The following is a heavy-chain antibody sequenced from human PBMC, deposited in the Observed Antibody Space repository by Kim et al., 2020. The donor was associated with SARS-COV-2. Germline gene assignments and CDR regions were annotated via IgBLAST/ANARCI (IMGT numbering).Heavy chain of an antibody. D-gene: IGHD3-22*01. CDR3: ARDGREDSSGYSPPYNGMDV. J-gene: IGHJ6*02. V-gene: IGHV6-1*01. Sequence: SQTLSLTCAISGDSVSSNSAAWNWIRQSPSRGLEWLGRTYYRSMWYNDYAISLKSRITINPDTSKNQFSLQVNSVTPEDTAIYYCARDGREDSSGYSPPYNGMDVWGQGTAVTVSS. CDR1: GDSVSSNSAA. CDR2: TYYRSMWYN.